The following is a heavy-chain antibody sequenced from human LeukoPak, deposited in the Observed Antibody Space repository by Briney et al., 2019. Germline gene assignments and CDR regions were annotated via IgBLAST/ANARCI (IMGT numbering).Heavy chain of an antibody. Sequence: GASVKVSCKACGYIFTKYYMHWVRQAPGKGLEWMGIINPSGCSTSYAQKFQGRVTMTRDTATSTVYMELSSLRSEDTAVYYCGRDREGKDDNVGGSYRYLYRYYVMDVWGKGTTVTVST. D-gene: IGHD3-16*02. CDR3: GRDREGKDDNVGGSYRYLYRYYVMDV. CDR1: GYIFTKYY. V-gene: IGHV1-46*01. J-gene: IGHJ6*04. CDR2: INPSGCST.